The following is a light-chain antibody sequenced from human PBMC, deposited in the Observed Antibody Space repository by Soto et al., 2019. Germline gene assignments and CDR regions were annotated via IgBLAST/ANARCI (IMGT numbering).Light chain of an antibody. J-gene: IGKJ5*01. V-gene: IGKV3-15*01. CDR1: QSVSSSY. Sequence: EIVFTDSPGTLALSPGERATLSCRASQSVSSSYLAWYQQKPGQAPRLLIYGASTRATGIPARFSGSGSGTEFTLTISSLQSEDFAVYYCQQYNNWPPITFGQGTRLEIK. CDR3: QQYNNWPPIT. CDR2: GAS.